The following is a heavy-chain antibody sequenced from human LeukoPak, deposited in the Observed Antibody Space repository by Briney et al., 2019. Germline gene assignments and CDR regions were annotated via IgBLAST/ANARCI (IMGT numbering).Heavy chain of an antibody. D-gene: IGHD4-23*01. CDR3: AREDYGGNSVDY. J-gene: IGHJ4*02. V-gene: IGHV4-61*02. Sequence: PSETLSLTCTVSGGSISSGSYYWSWIRQPAGKGLEWIGRIYTSGSTNYNPSLKSRVTISVDTSKNQFSLKLSSVTAADTAVYYCAREDYGGNSVDYWGQGTLVTVSS. CDR2: IYTSGST. CDR1: GGSISSGSYY.